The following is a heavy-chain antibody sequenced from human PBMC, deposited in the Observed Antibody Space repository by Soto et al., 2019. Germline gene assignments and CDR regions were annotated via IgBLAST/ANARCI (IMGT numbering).Heavy chain of an antibody. V-gene: IGHV1-18*01. J-gene: IGHJ4*02. CDR2: ISVYNGNT. Sequence: AASVKVSCKASGYTFSTYGISWVRQAPGQGLEWMGWISVYNGNTNYAQSLQGRVTMTTDTSTSTAYMELRSLRSDDTAVYYCARDPQLERRREFDYWGQGTLVTVSS. CDR3: ARDPQLERRREFDY. CDR1: GYTFSTYG. D-gene: IGHD1-1*01.